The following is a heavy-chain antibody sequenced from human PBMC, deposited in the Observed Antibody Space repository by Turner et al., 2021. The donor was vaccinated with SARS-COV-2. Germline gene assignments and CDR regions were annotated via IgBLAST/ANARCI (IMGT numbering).Heavy chain of an antibody. V-gene: IGHV3-13*05. CDR3: ARPKFPYYYYGMDV. J-gene: IGHJ6*02. D-gene: IGHD2-21*01. CDR1: GFTFSSYD. Sequence: EVQLVESGGGLVQPGGSLRLSCAASGFTFSSYDMHWVRQATGKGLECVSAIGTAGDPYYPGSVKGRFTISRENAKNSLYLQMNSLRAEDTAVYYCARPKFPYYYYGMDVWGQGTTVTVSS. CDR2: IGTAGDP.